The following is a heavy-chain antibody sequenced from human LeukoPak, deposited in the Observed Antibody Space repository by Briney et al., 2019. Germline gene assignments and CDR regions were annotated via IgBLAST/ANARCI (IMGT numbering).Heavy chain of an antibody. J-gene: IGHJ4*02. D-gene: IGHD3-10*01. V-gene: IGHV3-21*05. CDR3: ARGSYGSGSEFDY. CDR2: ISSSSSYI. CDR1: GFTFSSYS. Sequence: PGGSLRLSCAASGFTFSSYSMNWVRQAPGKGLEWVSYISSSSSYIYYADSVKGRFTISRDNAKNSLYLQMNSLRAEDTAVYYCARGSYGSGSEFDYWGQGTLVTVSS.